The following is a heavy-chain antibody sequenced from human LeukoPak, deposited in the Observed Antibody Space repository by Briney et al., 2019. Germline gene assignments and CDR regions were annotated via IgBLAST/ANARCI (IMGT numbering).Heavy chain of an antibody. Sequence: GGSLRLSCAASGFTFSSYGMHWVRQAPGKGLEWVAFIRYDGSNKYYADSVKGRFTISRDNSKNTLYLQMNSLRAEDTAVYYCAKDSQEAGYSSSWYHDYYYYYYMDVWGKGTTVTVSS. V-gene: IGHV3-30*02. CDR2: IRYDGSNK. D-gene: IGHD6-13*01. CDR3: AKDSQEAGYSSSWYHDYYYYYYMDV. CDR1: GFTFSSYG. J-gene: IGHJ6*03.